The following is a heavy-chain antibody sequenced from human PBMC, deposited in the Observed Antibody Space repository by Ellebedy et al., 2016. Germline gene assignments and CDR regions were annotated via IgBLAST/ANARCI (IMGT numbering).Heavy chain of an antibody. V-gene: IGHV3-9*01. CDR2: ISWNSGSI. CDR1: GFTFDDYA. CDR3: AKDIRELLWFGELFGAFDI. Sequence: SLKISCAASGFTFDDYAMHWVRQAPGKGLEWVSGISWNSGSIGYADSVKGRFTISRDNAKNSLYLQMNSLRAEDTALYYCAKDIRELLWFGELFGAFDIWGQGTMVTVSS. D-gene: IGHD3-10*01. J-gene: IGHJ3*02.